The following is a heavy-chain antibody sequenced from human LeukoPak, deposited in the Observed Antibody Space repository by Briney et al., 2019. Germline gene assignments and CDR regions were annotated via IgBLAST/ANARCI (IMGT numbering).Heavy chain of an antibody. CDR3: ARDQWGHSGSYYVDY. Sequence: GGSLRLSCAASGFTFSDYYMSWIRQAPGKGLEWVSYISNTGSTIYYADSVKGRFTISGDNAKNSLYLQMNVLRAEDTAVYYCARDQWGHSGSYYVDYWGQGTLVTVSS. CDR1: GFTFSDYY. D-gene: IGHD1-26*01. CDR2: ISNTGSTI. V-gene: IGHV3-11*01. J-gene: IGHJ4*02.